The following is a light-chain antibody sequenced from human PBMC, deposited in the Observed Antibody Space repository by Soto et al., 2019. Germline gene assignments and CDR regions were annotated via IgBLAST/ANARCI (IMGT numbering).Light chain of an antibody. CDR2: EVT. CDR3: CSHTASTTRI. CDR1: SSDVGDNY. J-gene: IGLJ1*01. V-gene: IGLV2-14*01. Sequence: QSALAQPPSASGSPGQSVTIPCTGTSSDVGDNYVSWYQHHPGKAPKLMIYEVTKRPSGVSNRFSGSKSGDTASLTISGLQADDEADYYCCSHTASTTRIFGTGTKLTVL.